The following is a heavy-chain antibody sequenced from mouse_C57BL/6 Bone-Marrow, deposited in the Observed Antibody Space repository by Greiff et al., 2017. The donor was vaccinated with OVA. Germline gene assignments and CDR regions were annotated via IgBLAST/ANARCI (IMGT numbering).Heavy chain of an antibody. V-gene: IGHV1-50*01. CDR2: IDPSDSYT. J-gene: IGHJ3*01. D-gene: IGHD2-4*01. CDR3: ASSYYDLPWFAY. Sequence: VQLQQPGAELVKPGASVKLSCKASGYTFTSYWMQWVKQRPGQGLEWIGEIDPSDSYTNYNQKFKGKATLTVDTSSSTAYMQLSSLTSEDSAVYYCASSYYDLPWFAYWGQGTLVTVSA. CDR1: GYTFTSYW.